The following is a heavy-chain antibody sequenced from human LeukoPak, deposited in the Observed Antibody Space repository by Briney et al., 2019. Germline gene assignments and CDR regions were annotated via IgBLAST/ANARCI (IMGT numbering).Heavy chain of an antibody. Sequence: SETLSLTCNVSGGSISSSGYFWGWIRQPPGKGLEWIGSIYYSGSTYYNPSLKSRVTISVDTSKNQFSLKLSSVTAADTAVYYCARALTYYYDSSGPQSNWFDPWGQGTLVTVSS. CDR1: GGSISSSGYF. D-gene: IGHD3-22*01. V-gene: IGHV4-39*07. CDR3: ARALTYYYDSSGPQSNWFDP. CDR2: IYYSGST. J-gene: IGHJ5*02.